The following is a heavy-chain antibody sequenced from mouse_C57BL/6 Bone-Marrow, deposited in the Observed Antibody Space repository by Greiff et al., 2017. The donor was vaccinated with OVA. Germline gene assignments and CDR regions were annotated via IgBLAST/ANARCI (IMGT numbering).Heavy chain of an antibody. CDR2: ISSGGSYT. J-gene: IGHJ1*03. CDR1: GFTFSSYG. D-gene: IGHD2-3*01. Sequence: EVKLVESGGDLVKPGGSLKLSCAASGFTFSSYGMSWVRQTPDKRLEWVATISSGGSYTYYPDSVKGRFTISRDNAKNTLYLQMSSLKSEDTAMYYCARHVDGYYVGWYFDVWGTGTTVTVSS. V-gene: IGHV5-6*01. CDR3: ARHVDGYYVGWYFDV.